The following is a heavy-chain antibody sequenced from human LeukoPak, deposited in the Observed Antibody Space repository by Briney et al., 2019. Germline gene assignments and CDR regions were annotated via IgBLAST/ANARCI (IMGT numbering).Heavy chain of an antibody. CDR1: GFTFSSYA. CDR2: ISGSSGRT. D-gene: IGHD1-26*01. J-gene: IGHJ4*02. V-gene: IGHV3-23*01. Sequence: PGGSLRLSCAASGFTFSSYAMNWVRQAPGKGLEWVSAISGSSGRTYYADFVKGRFTISRDNSKNTLYLQMNSLRAEDTAVYYCAKADEWELLVLDYWGQGTLVTVSS. CDR3: AKADEWELLVLDY.